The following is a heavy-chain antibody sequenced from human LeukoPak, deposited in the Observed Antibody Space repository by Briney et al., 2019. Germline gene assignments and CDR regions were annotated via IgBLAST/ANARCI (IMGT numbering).Heavy chain of an antibody. V-gene: IGHV3-30-3*02. Sequence: PGGSLRLSCAASGFAFSSYAIHWVRQAPGKGLEWVSFISYDGRIKYYADSVKGRFTISRDNSKNTLYLQMNSLRAEDTAVYYCAKPEPIAVALNYFDYWGQGTLVTVSS. J-gene: IGHJ4*02. D-gene: IGHD6-19*01. CDR2: ISYDGRIK. CDR3: AKPEPIAVALNYFDY. CDR1: GFAFSSYA.